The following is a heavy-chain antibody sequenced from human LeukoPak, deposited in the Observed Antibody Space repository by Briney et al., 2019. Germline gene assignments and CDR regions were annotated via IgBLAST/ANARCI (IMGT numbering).Heavy chain of an antibody. CDR2: ISSSSSYI. CDR3: ARDDFAGATDAFDI. V-gene: IGHV3-21*01. CDR1: GFTFSTYV. J-gene: IGHJ3*02. D-gene: IGHD1-26*01. Sequence: GGSLRLSCAASGFTFSTYVMSWVRQAPGKGLEWVSSISSSSSYIYYADSVKGRFTISRDNAKNSLYLQMNSLRAEDTAVYYCARDDFAGATDAFDIWGQGTMVTVSS.